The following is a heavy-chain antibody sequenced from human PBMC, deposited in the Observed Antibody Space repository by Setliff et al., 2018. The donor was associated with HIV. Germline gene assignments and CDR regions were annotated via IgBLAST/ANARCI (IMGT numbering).Heavy chain of an antibody. V-gene: IGHV4-34*01. J-gene: IGHJ4*02. CDR1: GGTFSLHY. CDR2: INHSGGT. Sequence: PSETLSLTCAVSGGTFSLHYYTWIRQSPLRGLEWIGEINHSGGTRYNPSLESRVTISVDTSKNQFSLKLTSVTAADTAVYYCAREGYYYARSGYYPYYFDHWGQGILVTVSS. D-gene: IGHD3-22*01. CDR3: AREGYYYARSGYYPYYFDH.